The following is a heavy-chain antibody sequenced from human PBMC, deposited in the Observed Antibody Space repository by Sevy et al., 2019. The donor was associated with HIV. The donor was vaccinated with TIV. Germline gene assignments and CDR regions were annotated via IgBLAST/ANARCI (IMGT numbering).Heavy chain of an antibody. Sequence: SETLSLTCTVSGGSISSGSYYWSWIRQPAGKGLEWIGRIYTSGSTNYNPSLKSRVTMSVDTSKNQFSLKLSSLTAADTAVYYCARDPDYDFWSGYYTGPPLWGQGTLVTVSS. CDR2: IYTSGST. V-gene: IGHV4-61*02. J-gene: IGHJ4*02. CDR3: ARDPDYDFWSGYYTGPPL. CDR1: GGSISSGSYY. D-gene: IGHD3-3*01.